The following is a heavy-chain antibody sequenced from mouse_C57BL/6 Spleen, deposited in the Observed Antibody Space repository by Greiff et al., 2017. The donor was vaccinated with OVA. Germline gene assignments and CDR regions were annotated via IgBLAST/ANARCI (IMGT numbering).Heavy chain of an antibody. J-gene: IGHJ2*01. CDR1: GYTFTSYW. CDR3: ARRVYDYGDY. Sequence: QVQLQQPGAELVMPGASVKLSCKASGYTFTSYWMHWVKQRPGQGLEWIGEIDPSDSYTNYNQKFKGKSTLTVDKSSSTAYMQLSSLTSEDSAVYYCARRVYDYGDYWGQGTTLTVSS. V-gene: IGHV1-69*01. D-gene: IGHD2-4*01. CDR2: IDPSDSYT.